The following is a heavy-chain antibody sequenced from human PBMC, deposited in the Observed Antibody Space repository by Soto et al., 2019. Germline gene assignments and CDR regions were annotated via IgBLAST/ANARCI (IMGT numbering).Heavy chain of an antibody. D-gene: IGHD1-26*01. CDR3: ARVPSGSYYGCVAFDI. CDR2: IYYSGST. J-gene: IGHJ3*02. CDR1: GGSISSYY. V-gene: IGHV4-59*08. Sequence: PSETLSLTCTVSGGSISSYYWSWIRQPPGKGLEWTGYIYYSGSTNYNPSLKSRVTISVDTSKNQFSLKLSSVTAADTAVYYCARVPSGSYYGCVAFDIWGQGTMVTVSS.